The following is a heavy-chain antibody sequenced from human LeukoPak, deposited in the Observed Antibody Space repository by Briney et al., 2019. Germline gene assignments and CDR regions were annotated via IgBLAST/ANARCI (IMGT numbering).Heavy chain of an antibody. CDR2: IYYSGST. Sequence: SETLSLTCTVSGYSISSGYYWGWIRQPPGKGLEWIGSIYYSGSTYYNPSLKSRVTISVDTSKNQFSLKLSSVTAADTAVYYCARNVELGVGVDYWGQGTLVTVSS. CDR3: ARNVELGVGVDY. CDR1: GYSISSGYY. V-gene: IGHV4-38-2*02. D-gene: IGHD5-24*01. J-gene: IGHJ4*02.